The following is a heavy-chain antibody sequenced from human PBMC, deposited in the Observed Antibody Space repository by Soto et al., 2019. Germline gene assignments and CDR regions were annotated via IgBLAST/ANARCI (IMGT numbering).Heavy chain of an antibody. CDR1: GGSISHYY. J-gene: IGHJ6*02. V-gene: IGHV4-59*08. CDR3: ARLSTYYYYAMDV. CDR2: ISYSGST. Sequence: QVQLQESGPGLVKPSETLSLTCTVSGGSISHYYWTWIRQPPGKGLECIGYISYSGSTNYNSSLKPRVTILVDTSKNEFSLKLNSVTAADTAVYYCARLSTYYYYAMDVWGQGTTVTVSS.